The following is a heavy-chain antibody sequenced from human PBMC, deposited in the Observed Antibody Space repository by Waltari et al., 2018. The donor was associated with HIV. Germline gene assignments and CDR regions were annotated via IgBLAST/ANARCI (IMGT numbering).Heavy chain of an antibody. CDR3: ASLYCSGGSCYDY. CDR2: RKQDGGEK. Sequence: EVQLVESGGGLVQPGGSLRLSCAAAGFTFTSYWLPWVRQAPGKGLWWVANRKQDGGEKYYADSVKGRFTISRDNAKNSLYLQMNSLRAEDTAGYYCASLYCSGGSCYDYWGQGTLVTVSS. D-gene: IGHD2-15*01. V-gene: IGHV3-7*01. J-gene: IGHJ4*02. CDR1: GFTFTSYW.